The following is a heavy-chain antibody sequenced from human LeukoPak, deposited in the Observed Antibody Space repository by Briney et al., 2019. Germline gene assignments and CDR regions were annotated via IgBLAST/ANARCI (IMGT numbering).Heavy chain of an antibody. Sequence: GGSLRLSCAASEFTFSSYAMHWVRQAPGKGLEWVAVISYDGSNKYYADSVKGRFTISRDNSKNTLYLQMNSLRAEDTAVYYCAKDQSSGQWGQGTLVTVSS. CDR1: EFTFSSYA. D-gene: IGHD3-10*01. CDR3: AKDQSSGQ. J-gene: IGHJ4*02. V-gene: IGHV3-30-3*01. CDR2: ISYDGSNK.